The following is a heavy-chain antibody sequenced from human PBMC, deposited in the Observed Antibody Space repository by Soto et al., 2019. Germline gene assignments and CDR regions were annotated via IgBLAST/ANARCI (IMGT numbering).Heavy chain of an antibody. D-gene: IGHD6-13*01. CDR3: ARDTGRASADL. J-gene: IGHJ5*02. CDR2: ISHTDRLT. V-gene: IGHV3-48*03. CDR1: GFTFSYYE. Sequence: EVQLAESGGDLVRPGGSLRLSCVGSGFTFSYYEMNWVRQAPGKGLERVAFISHTDRLTHLPDSVKGRITISRDNAQNSLDLEMSSLRVEDTGGYYCARDTGRASADLWGQGTLVT.